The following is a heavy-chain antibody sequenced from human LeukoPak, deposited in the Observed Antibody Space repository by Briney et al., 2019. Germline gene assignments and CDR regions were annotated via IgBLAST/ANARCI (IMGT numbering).Heavy chain of an antibody. J-gene: IGHJ4*02. Sequence: SVKVSFKASGGTFSSYAISWVRQAPGQGLEWMGRIIPILGIANYAQKFQGRVTITADKSTSTAYMELSSLRSEDTAVYYCARGSYYDSSGYYGVDYWGQGTLVTVSS. CDR3: ARGSYYDSSGYYGVDY. V-gene: IGHV1-69*04. CDR2: IIPILGIA. D-gene: IGHD3-22*01. CDR1: GGTFSSYA.